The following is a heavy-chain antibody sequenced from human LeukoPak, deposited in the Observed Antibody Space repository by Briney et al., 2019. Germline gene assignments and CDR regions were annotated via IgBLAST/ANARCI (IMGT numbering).Heavy chain of an antibody. D-gene: IGHD3-10*01. CDR1: GGSISSYY. Sequence: SSETLSLTCTVSGGSISSYYWSWIRQPPGKGLEWIGYIYYSGSTNYNPSLKSRVTISVDTSKNQFSLKLSSVTAADTAVYYCARQPGYGSGSPGYYYYGMDVWGQGTTVTVSS. CDR3: ARQPGYGSGSPGYYYYGMDV. J-gene: IGHJ6*02. CDR2: IYYSGST. V-gene: IGHV4-59*08.